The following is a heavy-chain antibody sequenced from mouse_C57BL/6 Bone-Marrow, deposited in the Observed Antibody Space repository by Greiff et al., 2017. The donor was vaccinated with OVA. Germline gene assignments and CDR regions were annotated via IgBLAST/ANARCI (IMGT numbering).Heavy chain of an antibody. J-gene: IGHJ3*01. D-gene: IGHD3-2*02. Sequence: VQLQQSGAELVKPGASVKMSCKASGYTFTSYWITWVKQRPGQGLEWIGDIYPGSGSTNYNEKFKSKATLTVDTSSSTAYMQLSSLTSEDSAVYYCARSREGTAQATFAYWGQGTLVTVSA. CDR2: IYPGSGST. CDR3: ARSREGTAQATFAY. V-gene: IGHV1-55*01. CDR1: GYTFTSYW.